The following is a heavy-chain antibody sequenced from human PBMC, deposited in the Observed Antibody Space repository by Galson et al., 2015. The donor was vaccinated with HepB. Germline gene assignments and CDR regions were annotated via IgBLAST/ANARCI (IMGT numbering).Heavy chain of an antibody. D-gene: IGHD2-15*01. CDR1: GGTFSRYA. Sequence: SVKVSCKASGGTFSRYAISWVRQAPGQGLEWMGGIIPIFGTANYAQKFQGRVTITADESTSTAYMELSSLRSEDTAVYYCARGIFGCSGGSCSSYFDYWGQGTLVTVSS. J-gene: IGHJ4*02. CDR2: IIPIFGTA. CDR3: ARGIFGCSGGSCSSYFDY. V-gene: IGHV1-69*13.